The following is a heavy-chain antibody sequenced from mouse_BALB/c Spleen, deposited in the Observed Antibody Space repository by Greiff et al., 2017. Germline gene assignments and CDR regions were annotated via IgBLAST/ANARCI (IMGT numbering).Heavy chain of an antibody. CDR1: GYTFSSYW. D-gene: IGHD2-10*01. Sequence: VQLQQSGAELMKPGASVKISCKATGYTFSSYWIEWVKQRPGHGLEWIGEILPGSGSTNYNEKFKGKATFTADTSSNTAYMQLSSLTSEDSAVYYCARRAYYGNFWYFDVWGAGTTVTVSS. CDR2: ILPGSGST. V-gene: IGHV1-9*01. J-gene: IGHJ1*01. CDR3: ARRAYYGNFWYFDV.